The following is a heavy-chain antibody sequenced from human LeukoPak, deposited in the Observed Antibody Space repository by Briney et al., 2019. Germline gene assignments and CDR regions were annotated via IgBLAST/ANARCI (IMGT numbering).Heavy chain of an antibody. V-gene: IGHV1-69*05. CDR2: IIPIFGTA. D-gene: IGHD3-22*01. Sequence: SVKVSCKASGGTFSSYAISWVRQAPGQGLEWMGRIIPIFGTANYAQNFQGRVTINTDESTSAAYMDLSSLRSDDTAVYYCARRSRYYDSSGFHFDYWGQGTLVTVSS. CDR1: GGTFSSYA. CDR3: ARRSRYYDSSGFHFDY. J-gene: IGHJ4*02.